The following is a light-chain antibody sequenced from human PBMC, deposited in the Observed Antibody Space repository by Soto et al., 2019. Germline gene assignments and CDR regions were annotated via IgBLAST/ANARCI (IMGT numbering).Light chain of an antibody. CDR1: QSVGSD. CDR3: QQYHDWHRT. V-gene: IGKV3-15*01. Sequence: EIVMTQSPATLYVSPGARTTLSCRASQSVGSDLVWYRQKPGQAPRLLIYGASNRATGVPDRFSGSGSGTVFTLTISSRQSDDFAVYYCQQYHDWHRTFGQGTKVDI. J-gene: IGKJ1*01. CDR2: GAS.